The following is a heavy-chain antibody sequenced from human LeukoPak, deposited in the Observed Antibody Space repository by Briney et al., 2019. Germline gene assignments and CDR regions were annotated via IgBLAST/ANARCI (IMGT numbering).Heavy chain of an antibody. CDR3: AKAWGTPPPRYSYGLDDYFDY. CDR1: GFTFSSYA. J-gene: IGHJ4*02. V-gene: IGHV3-23*01. Sequence: GGSLRLSCAASGFTFSSYAMSWVRQAPGKGLEWVSAISGSGGSTYYADSVKGRFTISRDNSKNTLYLQMNSLRAEDTAVYCGAKAWGTPPPRYSYGLDDYFDYWGQGTLVTVSS. D-gene: IGHD5-18*01. CDR2: ISGSGGST.